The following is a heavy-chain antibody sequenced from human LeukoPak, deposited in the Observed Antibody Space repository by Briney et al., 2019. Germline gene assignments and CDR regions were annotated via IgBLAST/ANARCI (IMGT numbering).Heavy chain of an antibody. CDR2: INTNTRNP. V-gene: IGHV7-4-1*02. Sequence: GASVKVSCKASGYTFTNYGINWVRQAPGQGLEWMGWINTNTRNPTYAQGSTGRFVFSLDTSVSTAFLQISGLQAEDSAMYYCARDRDTSSNIDLDSWGQGTLVTVSS. J-gene: IGHJ4*02. D-gene: IGHD2-2*01. CDR1: GYTFTNYG. CDR3: ARDRDTSSNIDLDS.